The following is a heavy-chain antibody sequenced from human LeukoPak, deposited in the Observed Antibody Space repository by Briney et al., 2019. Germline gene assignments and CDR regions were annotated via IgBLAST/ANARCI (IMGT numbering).Heavy chain of an antibody. CDR1: GFTFANYV. V-gene: IGHV3-23*01. CDR2: IGSSDSGT. D-gene: IGHD6-19*01. J-gene: IGHJ4*02. Sequence: GGSLTLSCVASGFTFANYVMSWVRQAPGKGLEWVSAIGSSDSGTFYADSVKGRFTISRDNSKHTLYLHMNSLRAEDTAVYFCAKDLWSSNTVTGMSRLSDSWGQGTLVTVSS. CDR3: AKDLWSSNTVTGMSRLSDS.